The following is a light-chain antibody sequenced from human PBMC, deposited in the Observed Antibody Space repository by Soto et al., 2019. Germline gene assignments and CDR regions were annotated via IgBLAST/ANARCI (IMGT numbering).Light chain of an antibody. V-gene: IGKV3-20*01. CDR3: QHYGRSPWT. J-gene: IGKJ1*01. CDR2: GAS. CDR1: QSVSSSN. Sequence: EAVLSQSPGTLSLSPGDRATLSCRASQSVSSSNLAWYQQKPGQAPRLLIYGASSTATGIPDRFSGSGSGTDFTLTITGLEPEDFAVYFCQHYGRSPWTFGQGTKVEIK.